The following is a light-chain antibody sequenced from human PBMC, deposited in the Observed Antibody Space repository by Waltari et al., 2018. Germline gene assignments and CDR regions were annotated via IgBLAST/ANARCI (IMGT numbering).Light chain of an antibody. CDR2: DTS. CDR1: QTIYNS. CDR3: QPSYTLPYT. V-gene: IGKV1-39*01. J-gene: IGKJ2*01. Sequence: DIQMTQSPSPLSASVGDRVTITCRASQTIYNSLNWYQHKPGKAPKLLISDTSTLQSGVPSRFSGRGSWTEFTLTISRLQPEDFGTYYCQPSYTLPYTFGQGTKLDI.